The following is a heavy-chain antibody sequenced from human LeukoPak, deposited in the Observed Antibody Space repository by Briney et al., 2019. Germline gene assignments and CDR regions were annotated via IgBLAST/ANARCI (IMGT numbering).Heavy chain of an antibody. D-gene: IGHD6-19*01. Sequence: SSQTLSLTCAISGDTVSSNRATWNWIRQSPSRGLEWLGRTYYRSKWYNDYAVSVKSRITINPDTSKNQVSLQLNSVTPEDTAVYYCALASGWYDEAVRYYNYGMDVWGQGTTVTVSS. V-gene: IGHV6-1*01. CDR3: ALASGWYDEAVRYYNYGMDV. J-gene: IGHJ6*02. CDR1: GDTVSSNRAT. CDR2: TYYRSKWYN.